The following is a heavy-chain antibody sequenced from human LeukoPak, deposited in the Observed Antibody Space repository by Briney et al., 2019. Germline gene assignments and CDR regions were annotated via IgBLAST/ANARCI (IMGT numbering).Heavy chain of an antibody. J-gene: IGHJ3*02. CDR2: ISYDGSNK. Sequence: GRSLRLSCAASGFTFNNYAMHWVRQAPGKGLEWVAVISYDGSNKYYADSVKGRFTISRDNSKNTLYLQMNGLRSEDTAVYYCAWHRNRVHKYDAFDIWGQGTMVTVSS. V-gene: IGHV3-30-3*01. D-gene: IGHD2-21*01. CDR1: GFTFNNYA. CDR3: AWHRNRVHKYDAFDI.